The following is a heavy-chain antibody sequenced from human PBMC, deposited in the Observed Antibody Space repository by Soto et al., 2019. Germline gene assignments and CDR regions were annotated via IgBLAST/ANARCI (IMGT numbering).Heavy chain of an antibody. Sequence: KASETLSLTCTISGDSFSNHYWTWIRQPPGKGLEWIGYIFHSGITDYNPSVKSRVTISIDKSRNLFSLNLTSVTAADTAVYYCARDRYFYDSRGYYRTLDSWGQGTLVTVSS. CDR3: ARDRYFYDSRGYYRTLDS. CDR1: GDSFSNHY. V-gene: IGHV4-59*11. J-gene: IGHJ5*01. D-gene: IGHD3-22*01. CDR2: IFHSGIT.